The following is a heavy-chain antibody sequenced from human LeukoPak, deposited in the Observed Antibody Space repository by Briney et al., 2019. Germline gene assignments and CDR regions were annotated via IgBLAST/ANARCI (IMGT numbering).Heavy chain of an antibody. D-gene: IGHD2-15*01. CDR3: ARLRLGYCSGGSCFTAFDI. J-gene: IGHJ3*02. CDR1: GYTFTGYY. Sequence: ASVKVSCKASGYTFTGYYMHWVRQAPGQGLEWMGWITADNGNTNYAQKLQGRVTMTTDTSTSTAYMELRSLRSDDTAVYYCARLRLGYCSGGSCFTAFDIWGQGTMVTVSS. V-gene: IGHV1-18*04. CDR2: ITADNGNT.